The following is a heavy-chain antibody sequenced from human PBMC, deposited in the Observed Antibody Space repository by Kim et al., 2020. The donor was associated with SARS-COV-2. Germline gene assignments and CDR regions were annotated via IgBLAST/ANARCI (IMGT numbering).Heavy chain of an antibody. Sequence: GSTYYSPSRKSRVTISVDATKNQFSLKLGSVTAADTAVYYCARHSGWAGYWGQGTLVTVSS. CDR3: ARHSGWAGY. CDR2: GST. D-gene: IGHD6-19*01. V-gene: IGHV4-39*01. J-gene: IGHJ4*02.